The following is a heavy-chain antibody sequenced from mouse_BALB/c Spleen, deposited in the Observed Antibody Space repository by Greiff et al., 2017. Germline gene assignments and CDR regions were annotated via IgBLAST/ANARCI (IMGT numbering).Heavy chain of an antibody. CDR3: ARVSYGNYSLWYFDV. V-gene: IGHV1-4*01. D-gene: IGHD2-1*01. CDR2: INPSSGYT. J-gene: IGHJ1*01. CDR1: GYTFTSYT. Sequence: QVQLQQSGAELARPGASVKMSCKASGYTFTSYTMHWVKQRPGQGLEWIGYINPSSGYTNYNQKFKDKATLTADKSSSTAYMQLSSLTSEDSAVYYCARVSYGNYSLWYFDVWGAGTTVTVSS.